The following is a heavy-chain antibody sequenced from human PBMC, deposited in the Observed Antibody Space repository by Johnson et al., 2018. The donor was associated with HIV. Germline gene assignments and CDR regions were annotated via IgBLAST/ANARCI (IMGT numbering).Heavy chain of an antibody. CDR2: INWNGGST. J-gene: IGHJ3*02. CDR3: TTDQVGRNYGGKYHI. CDR1: GFTFDDYG. D-gene: IGHD1-7*01. V-gene: IGHV3-20*04. Sequence: VQLVESGGGVVRPGGSLRLSCAASGFTFDDYGMSWVRQAPGKGLEWVSGINWNGGSTGYADSVKGRFTISRDNAKNSLYLQMNSLKSEDTAVYYCTTDQVGRNYGGKYHIWGQGTMVTVSS.